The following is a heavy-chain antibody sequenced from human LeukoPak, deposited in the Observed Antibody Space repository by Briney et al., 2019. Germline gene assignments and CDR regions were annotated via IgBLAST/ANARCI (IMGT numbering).Heavy chain of an antibody. CDR3: ARAITMVRGVIRWFDP. CDR1: GGSISSYY. CDR2: IYYSGST. V-gene: IGHV4-59*08. J-gene: IGHJ5*02. Sequence: PSETLSLTCTASGGSISSYYWSWIRQPPGKGLEWIGYIYYSGSTNYNPSLKSRVTISVDTSKNQFSLKLSSVTAADTAVYYCARAITMVRGVIRWFDPWGQGTLVTVSS. D-gene: IGHD3-10*01.